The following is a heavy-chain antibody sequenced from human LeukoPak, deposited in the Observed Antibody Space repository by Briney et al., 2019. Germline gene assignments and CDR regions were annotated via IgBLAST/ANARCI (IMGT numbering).Heavy chain of an antibody. CDR1: GFTFSDYY. V-gene: IGHV3-11*06. CDR3: ARSTRRNVVATEYNWFDP. D-gene: IGHD5-12*01. Sequence: GGSLRLSCAASGFTFSDYYMSWLRQAPGKGLEWVSYSSSSGSYTNYADSVKGRFTISRDNAKNSLYLQMNSLSAEDTAVYYCARSTRRNVVATEYNWFDPWGQGTLVTGSS. CDR2: SSSSGSYT. J-gene: IGHJ5*02.